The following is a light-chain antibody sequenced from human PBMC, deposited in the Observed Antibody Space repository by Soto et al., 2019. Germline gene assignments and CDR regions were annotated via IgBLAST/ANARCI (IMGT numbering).Light chain of an antibody. V-gene: IGKV1-5*01. CDR2: DAS. Sequence: DIQMTQSPSTLSASVGDRVTITCRASQSISSWLAWYQQKPGKAPKLLIYDASSLESGVPSRFSSSGSGTEFTLTISSLQPDDFATYHCQQYNSYSFTFGPGTKVDIK. J-gene: IGKJ3*01. CDR1: QSISSW. CDR3: QQYNSYSFT.